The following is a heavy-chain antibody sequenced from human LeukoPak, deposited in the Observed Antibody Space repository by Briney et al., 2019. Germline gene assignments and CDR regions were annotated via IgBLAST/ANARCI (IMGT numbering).Heavy chain of an antibody. CDR2: IYYSGST. Sequence: KASETLSLTCTVSGGSISSSSYYWGWIRQPPGKGLKWIGSIYYSGSTYYNPSLKSRVTISVDTSKNQFSLKLSSVTAADTAVYYCARDRTGTYYDSSKDYWGQGTLVTVSS. CDR1: GGSISSSSYY. V-gene: IGHV4-39*07. D-gene: IGHD3-22*01. CDR3: ARDRTGTYYDSSKDY. J-gene: IGHJ4*02.